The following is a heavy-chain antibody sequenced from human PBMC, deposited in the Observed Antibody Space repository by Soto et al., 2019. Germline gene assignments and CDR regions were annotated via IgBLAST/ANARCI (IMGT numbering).Heavy chain of an antibody. CDR2: ISSCGGST. D-gene: IGHD3-22*01. CDR3: AKAAYYYDSSGYPPLGDY. Sequence: PGGSLRLSCAASGFTFSSYAMSWVRQAPGKGLEWVSAISSCGGSTYYADSVKGRFTISRDNSKNTLYLQMNSLRAEDTAVYYCAKAAYYYDSSGYPPLGDYWGQGTLVTVSS. V-gene: IGHV3-23*01. J-gene: IGHJ4*02. CDR1: GFTFSSYA.